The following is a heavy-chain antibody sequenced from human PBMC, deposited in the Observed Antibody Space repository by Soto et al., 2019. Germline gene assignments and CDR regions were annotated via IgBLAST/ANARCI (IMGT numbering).Heavy chain of an antibody. D-gene: IGHD3-10*01. CDR1: GFTFSSYS. CDR3: ARGGVYYYYMDV. J-gene: IGHJ6*03. V-gene: IGHV3-21*01. CDR2: ISSSSSYI. Sequence: EVQLVESGGGLVKPGGSLRLSCAASGFTFSSYSMNWVRQAPGKGLEWVSSISSSSSYIYYADSVKGRFTNSRDNAKNSLYLQMNSLRAEDTAVYYCARGGVYYYYMDVWGKGTTVTVSS.